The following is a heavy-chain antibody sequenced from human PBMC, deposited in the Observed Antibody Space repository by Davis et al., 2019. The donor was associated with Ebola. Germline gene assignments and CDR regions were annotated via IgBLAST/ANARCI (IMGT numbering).Heavy chain of an antibody. V-gene: IGHV3-48*02. D-gene: IGHD2-15*01. Sequence: GESLKISCAASGFTFSDYGMYRVRQAPGKGPEWVSYIGNAGDHISYADSVKGRFTISRDNSKNSLYLQLNSLRDEDTAVYFCAGRILSSSRGGMDVWGQGSAVTVSS. J-gene: IGHJ6*02. CDR1: GFTFSDYG. CDR3: AGRILSSSRGGMDV. CDR2: IGNAGDHI.